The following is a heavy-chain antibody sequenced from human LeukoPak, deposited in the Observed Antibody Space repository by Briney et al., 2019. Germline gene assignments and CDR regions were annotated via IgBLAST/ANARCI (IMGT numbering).Heavy chain of an antibody. D-gene: IGHD3-10*01. J-gene: IGHJ6*03. Sequence: GASVKVSCKASGYTFTGYYMHWVRQAPGQGLEWMGWINPNSGGTNYAQKFQGRVTMTRDTSISTAYMELSRLRSDDTAVYYCARSEYYYGSGPVYYMDVWGKGTTVTISS. V-gene: IGHV1-2*02. CDR2: INPNSGGT. CDR1: GYTFTGYY. CDR3: ARSEYYYGSGPVYYMDV.